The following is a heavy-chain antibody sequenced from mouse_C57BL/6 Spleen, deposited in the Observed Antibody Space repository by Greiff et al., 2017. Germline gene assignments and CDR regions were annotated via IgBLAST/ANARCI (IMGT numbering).Heavy chain of an antibody. CDR2: IYPGDGDT. CDR1: GYAFSSSW. Sequence: QVTLKESGPELVKPGASVKISCKASGYAFSSSWMNWVKQRPGKGLEWIGRIYPGDGDTNYNGKFKGKATLTADKSSSTAYMQLSSLTSEDSAVYFCARSEPKPYWYFDVWGTGTTVTVSS. CDR3: ARSEPKPYWYFDV. V-gene: IGHV1-82*01. J-gene: IGHJ1*03.